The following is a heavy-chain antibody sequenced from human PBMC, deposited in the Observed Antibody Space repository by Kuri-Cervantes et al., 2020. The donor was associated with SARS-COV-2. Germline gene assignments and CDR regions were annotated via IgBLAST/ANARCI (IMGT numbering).Heavy chain of an antibody. CDR3: ARGRRGYNYLAADV. J-gene: IGHJ6*04. CDR1: GGSISSGSYY. CDR2: IYTIGST. V-gene: IGHV4-61*02. Sequence: LSPTCTVTGGSISSGSYYWRWIRQPAGKGLKWNGRIYTIGSTNYNPSLKSRVTISVDTSKNQFALKLSSVTAADTTVYYCARGRRGYNYLAADVWGKGTTVTVSS. D-gene: IGHD5-18*01.